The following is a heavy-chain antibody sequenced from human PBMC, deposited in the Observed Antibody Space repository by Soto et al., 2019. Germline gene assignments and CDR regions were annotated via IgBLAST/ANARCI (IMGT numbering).Heavy chain of an antibody. D-gene: IGHD2-15*01. CDR1: GFTFSSYA. J-gene: IGHJ4*02. Sequence: GGSLRLSCAASGFTFSSYAMSWVRQAPGKGLEWVSTVSGSGGSTYYADSVKGRFTISRDNSKNTLYLQMNSLRAEDTAVYYCAKVNGGGSCYNYWGQGTLVTVSS. CDR3: AKVNGGGSCYNY. V-gene: IGHV3-23*01. CDR2: VSGSGGST.